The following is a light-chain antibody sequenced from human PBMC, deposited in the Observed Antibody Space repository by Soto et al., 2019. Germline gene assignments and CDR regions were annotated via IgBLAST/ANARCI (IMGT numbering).Light chain of an antibody. Sequence: QSALTQPASVSGTPGQSITISCTGSNSDVGLYDFVSWYQHHPGRAPKLIVSEVSHRPSGISNRFSGSKSGNTASLTISGLQSEDEADYYCISYTSDDVRDVFGTGTKLTVL. J-gene: IGLJ1*01. CDR3: ISYTSDDVRDV. CDR1: NSDVGLYDF. V-gene: IGLV2-14*01. CDR2: EVS.